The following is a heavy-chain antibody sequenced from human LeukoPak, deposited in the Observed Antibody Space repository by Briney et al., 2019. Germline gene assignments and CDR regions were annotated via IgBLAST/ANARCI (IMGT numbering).Heavy chain of an antibody. V-gene: IGHV1-18*01. CDR3: ASVLYCGADCYSGRYFFDY. Sequence: VASVKVSCKASGYTFTSYGISWVRQAPGQGLEWMGWISAYNGNTNYAQKLQGRVTMTRDTSTSTVYMELSSLRSEDTAVYYCASVLYCGADCYSGRYFFDYWGQGTLVTVSS. CDR2: ISAYNGNT. CDR1: GYTFTSYG. J-gene: IGHJ4*02. D-gene: IGHD2-21*02.